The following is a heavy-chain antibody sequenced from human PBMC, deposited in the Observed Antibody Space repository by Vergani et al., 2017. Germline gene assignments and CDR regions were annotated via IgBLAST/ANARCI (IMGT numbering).Heavy chain of an antibody. CDR3: TSHGPCGDGACLHFDH. V-gene: IGHV5-51*03. CDR2: INPIDSKI. D-gene: IGHD2-21*01. Sequence: EVMLVQSGAEVKKPGESLKISCKYSESSFISNEIAWVRQMSGKGLQWMGNINPIDSKIAYSPSYQGQAIMSIDKSITTAYLQWRSLKASDTAIYYCTSHGPCGDGACLHFDHWGQGTQVTVSS. CDR1: ESSFISNE. J-gene: IGHJ4*02.